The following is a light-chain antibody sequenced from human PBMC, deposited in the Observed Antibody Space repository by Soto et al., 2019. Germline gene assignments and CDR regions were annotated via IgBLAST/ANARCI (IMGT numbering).Light chain of an antibody. CDR2: DAS. CDR3: QHYDSLVT. Sequence: DIQMTQSPSSLSASVGDRVTITCQASQDINNYLNWCQQKPGKAPKLLIYDASNLETGVPSSFSGSGSGTDFTFTISSLQPEDIATYYCQHYDSLVTFGQGTKLEI. J-gene: IGKJ2*01. V-gene: IGKV1-33*01. CDR1: QDINNY.